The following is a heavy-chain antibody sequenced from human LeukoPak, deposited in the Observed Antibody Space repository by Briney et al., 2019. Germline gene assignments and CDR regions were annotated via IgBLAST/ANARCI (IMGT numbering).Heavy chain of an antibody. V-gene: IGHV3-20*04. CDR1: GFTFDAYG. D-gene: IGHD1-14*01. Sequence: GGSLRLSCAASGFTFDAYGLSWVRQAPGKGLEWVSGINWNDGSTDYADSVKGRFTISRDKAKNSLYLQMNSLRAEDTALYYCARVPETTQLFDYWGQGTLVTVSS. J-gene: IGHJ4*02. CDR2: INWNDGST. CDR3: ARVPETTQLFDY.